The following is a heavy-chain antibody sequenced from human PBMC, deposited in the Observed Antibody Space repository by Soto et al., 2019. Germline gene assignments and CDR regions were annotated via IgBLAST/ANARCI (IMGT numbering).Heavy chain of an antibody. CDR1: GGSISSYY. D-gene: IGHD4-17*01. CDR3: ARRYGPSFDY. CDR2: IYYSGST. Sequence: SETLSLTCTVSGGSISSYYWSWIRQPPGKGLEWIGYIYYSGSTNYNPSLKSRVTISVDTSKNQFSLKLSSVTAADTAAYYCARRYGPSFDYWGQGTLVTVSS. V-gene: IGHV4-59*01. J-gene: IGHJ4*02.